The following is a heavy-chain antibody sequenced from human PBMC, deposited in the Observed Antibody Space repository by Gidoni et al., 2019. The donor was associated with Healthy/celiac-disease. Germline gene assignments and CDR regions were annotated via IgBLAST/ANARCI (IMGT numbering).Heavy chain of an antibody. Sequence: EVQLVESGGGLVQPGGSLRLSCAASGFTFSSFWMDWVRQAPGKGLVWVSRINSDGSSTSYADSVKGRFTIARDNAKNTLYLQMNSLRAEDTAVYYCAREAYDFWSGYWGAFDIWGQGTMVTVSS. CDR1: GFTFSSFW. D-gene: IGHD3-3*01. V-gene: IGHV3-74*01. J-gene: IGHJ3*02. CDR3: AREAYDFWSGYWGAFDI. CDR2: INSDGSST.